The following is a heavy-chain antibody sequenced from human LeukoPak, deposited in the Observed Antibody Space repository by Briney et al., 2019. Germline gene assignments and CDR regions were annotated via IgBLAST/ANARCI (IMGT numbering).Heavy chain of an antibody. CDR2: INSSSRYI. D-gene: IGHD6-6*01. J-gene: IGHJ4*02. V-gene: IGHV3-21*01. Sequence: GGSLRLSCAASGFTFSSYSMNWVRQAPGKGLEWVSSINSSSRYIYYAGSVKGRFTISRDNAKNSLYLQMNSLRAEDTAVYYCARKGSSSGWEFGYWGQGTLVTVSS. CDR3: ARKGSSSGWEFGY. CDR1: GFTFSSYS.